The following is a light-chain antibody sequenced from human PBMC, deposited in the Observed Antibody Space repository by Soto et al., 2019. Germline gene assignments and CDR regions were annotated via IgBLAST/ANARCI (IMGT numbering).Light chain of an antibody. J-gene: IGKJ3*01. CDR3: QQSYNLPRT. V-gene: IGKV1-39*01. CDR1: QTISSY. CDR2: GAS. Sequence: DIPMTQSPSSLSASVGDRVTLNCRASQTISSYLNWYQQKPGKAPKLLIYGASALQSGVPSRFSGSGSGTDFTLTIRRLQPDDFATYFCQQSYNLPRTFRPGTKVDIK.